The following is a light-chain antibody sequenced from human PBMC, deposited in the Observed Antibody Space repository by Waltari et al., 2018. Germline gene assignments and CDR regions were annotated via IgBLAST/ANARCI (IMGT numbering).Light chain of an antibody. J-gene: IGLJ1*01. Sequence: SYELTQPPSVSVSPGQTASITCSGDKLEKKYVCLYQQKPGQSPVVVSYQDTRRPSGIPERFSGTNSGTTATLTISGTQTTDEADYYCQAWDSSAGVFGTGTKVTVL. CDR3: QAWDSSAGV. CDR2: QDT. CDR1: KLEKKY. V-gene: IGLV3-1*01.